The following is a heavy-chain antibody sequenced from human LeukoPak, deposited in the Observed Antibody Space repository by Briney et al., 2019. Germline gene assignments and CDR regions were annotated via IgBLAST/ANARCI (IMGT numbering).Heavy chain of an antibody. J-gene: IGHJ4*02. CDR2: INRDGSEK. CDR3: ARDGDSFDY. CDR1: GFTFSTCW. D-gene: IGHD3-3*01. V-gene: IGHV3-7*01. Sequence: GGSLRLSCATSGFTFSTCWMTWVRQAPGKGLEWVADINRDGSEKYSVDSVKGRFTISRDNAKNSLYLQMNSLRAEDTAVYYCARDGDSFDYWGQGTLVTVSS.